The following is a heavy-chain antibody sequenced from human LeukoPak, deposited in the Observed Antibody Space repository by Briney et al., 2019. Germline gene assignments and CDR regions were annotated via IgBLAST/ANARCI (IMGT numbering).Heavy chain of an antibody. CDR2: INAGNGNT. Sequence: ASVKVSCKASGYTFTSYAMHWVRQAPGQRLEWMGWINAGNGNTKYSQKFQGRVTITRDTSASTAYMELSSLRSEDTAVYYCARGTYGDRYYYGMDVWGQGTTVTVSS. V-gene: IGHV1-3*01. D-gene: IGHD4-17*01. CDR3: ARGTYGDRYYYGMDV. CDR1: GYTFTSYA. J-gene: IGHJ6*02.